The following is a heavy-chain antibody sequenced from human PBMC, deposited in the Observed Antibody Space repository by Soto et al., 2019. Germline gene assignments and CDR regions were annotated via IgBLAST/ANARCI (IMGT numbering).Heavy chain of an antibody. CDR2: ISYDGSNK. CDR3: AKDSDPPPAHSSSWYLDAFDI. J-gene: IGHJ3*02. Sequence: GGSLRLSCAASGFTFSSYGMHWVRQAPGKGLEWVAVISYDGSNKYYADSVKGRFTISRDNSKNTLYLQMNSLRAEDTAVYYCAKDSDPPPAHSSSWYLDAFDIWGQGTMVTVSS. V-gene: IGHV3-30*18. D-gene: IGHD6-13*01. CDR1: GFTFSSYG.